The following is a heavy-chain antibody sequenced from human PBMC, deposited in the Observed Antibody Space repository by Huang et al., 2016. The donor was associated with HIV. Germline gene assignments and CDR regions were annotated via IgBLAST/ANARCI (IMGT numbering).Heavy chain of an antibody. Sequence: QVQLQQWGAGVLKPSETLSLTCAVYGGSFSGYYWGWIRQSPGKGLEWIGEINHSGSTNYNPSLKSRVTMSVDTSKSQFSLKLSSVTAADTAVYYCASLFFDYWGQGILVTVSS. V-gene: IGHV4-34*01. CDR1: GGSFSGYY. CDR3: ASLFFDY. CDR2: INHSGST. J-gene: IGHJ4*02.